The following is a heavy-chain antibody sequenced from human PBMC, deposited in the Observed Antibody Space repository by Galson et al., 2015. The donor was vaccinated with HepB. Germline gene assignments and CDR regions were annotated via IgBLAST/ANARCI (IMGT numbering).Heavy chain of an antibody. J-gene: IGHJ3*02. D-gene: IGHD3-3*01. Sequence: SLRLSCAASGFTFDDYGMSWVRQAPGKGLEWVSGINWNGGSTGYADSVKGRFTISRDNAKNSLYLQMNSLRAEDTALYHCARVLSHHFGNAFDIWGQGTMVTVSS. CDR2: INWNGGST. CDR3: ARVLSHHFGNAFDI. V-gene: IGHV3-20*01. CDR1: GFTFDDYG.